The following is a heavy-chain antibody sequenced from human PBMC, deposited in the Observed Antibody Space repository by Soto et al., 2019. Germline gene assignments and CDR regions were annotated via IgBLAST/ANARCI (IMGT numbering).Heavy chain of an antibody. V-gene: IGHV3-23*01. D-gene: IGHD2-2*01. Sequence: PWGSLRLSCKASGFIFNNYGIIFFRHSALKGLEWVSGISDSGDSTYYADSMRGRFTISRDNSKNTLYLQMNSLRPEDTAMYYCVKDLYRSSTMPCLDHWGQGALVTVSS. CDR1: GFIFNNYG. CDR3: VKDLYRSSTMPCLDH. CDR2: ISDSGDST. J-gene: IGHJ4*02.